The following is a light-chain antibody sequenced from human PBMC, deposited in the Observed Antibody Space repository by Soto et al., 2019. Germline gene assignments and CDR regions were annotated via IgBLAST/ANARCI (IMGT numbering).Light chain of an antibody. CDR2: EVS. CDR3: SSHGGSNNFYV. Sequence: QSVLSQPPSASGSPGHSVTISCIGTSNDVGAYNYVSWYQQHPGKVPKLMNYEVSKRPSGVPDRFSASKSGNTASLTVSGLQAEDEADYYCSSHGGSNNFYVFGTGTKVTVL. J-gene: IGLJ1*01. V-gene: IGLV2-8*01. CDR1: SNDVGAYNY.